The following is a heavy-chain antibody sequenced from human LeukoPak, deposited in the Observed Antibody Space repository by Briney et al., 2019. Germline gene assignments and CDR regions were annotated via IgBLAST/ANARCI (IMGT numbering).Heavy chain of an antibody. Sequence: SETLSLTCTVSGGPISSYYWSWIRQPPGKGLEWIGYIYYSGSTNYNPSLKSRVTISVDTSKNQFSLKLSSVTAADTAVYYCARLEAYYYYGMDVWGQGTTVTVSS. CDR2: IYYSGST. V-gene: IGHV4-59*08. D-gene: IGHD3-3*01. J-gene: IGHJ6*02. CDR1: GGPISSYY. CDR3: ARLEAYYYYGMDV.